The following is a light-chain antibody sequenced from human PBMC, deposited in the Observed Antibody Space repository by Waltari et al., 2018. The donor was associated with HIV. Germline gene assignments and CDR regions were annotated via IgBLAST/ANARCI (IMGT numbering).Light chain of an antibody. J-gene: IGKJ2*03. V-gene: IGKV3-11*01. CDR1: PSVGNY. Sequence: EIVLTQSPATLSLSPGETATLSCRASPSVGNYLAWYQQKPGQAPRLLIYDASNRATGIPVRFSGSGSGTDFTLTISSLEPEDFAVYYCQQRTNWPPYSFGQGTKLEIK. CDR3: QQRTNWPPYS. CDR2: DAS.